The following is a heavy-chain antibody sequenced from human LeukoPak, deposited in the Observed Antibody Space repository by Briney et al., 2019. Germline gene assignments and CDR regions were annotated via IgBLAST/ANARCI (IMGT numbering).Heavy chain of an antibody. CDR1: GFTSTSSA. Sequence: ASVKVSCKASGFTSTSSAVQWVRQARGQRLEWIGWIVVGSGDTNYAQKFQERVTITRDMSTSTAYMELSSLRSEDTAVYYCAAASLLWDPGEWGQGTLVTVSS. V-gene: IGHV1-58*01. D-gene: IGHD3-10*01. CDR2: IVVGSGDT. J-gene: IGHJ4*02. CDR3: AAASLLWDPGE.